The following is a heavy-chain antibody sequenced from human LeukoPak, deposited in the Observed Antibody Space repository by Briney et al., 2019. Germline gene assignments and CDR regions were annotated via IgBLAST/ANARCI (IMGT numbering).Heavy chain of an antibody. Sequence: GGSLRLSCAASGFTVSSNYMSWVRQAPGKGLEWVSVIYSGGSTYYADSVKGRFTISRDNSKNTLYLQMNSLRAEDTAVYYCARDGYYYDSSGLLNYYCYGMDVWGQGTTVTVSS. CDR3: ARDGYYYDSSGLLNYYCYGMDV. J-gene: IGHJ6*02. CDR2: IYSGGST. D-gene: IGHD3-22*01. V-gene: IGHV3-66*01. CDR1: GFTVSSNY.